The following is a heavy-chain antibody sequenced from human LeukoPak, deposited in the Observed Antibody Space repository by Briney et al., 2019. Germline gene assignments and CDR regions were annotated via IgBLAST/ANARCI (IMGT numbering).Heavy chain of an antibody. Sequence: EASVKVSCKASGFTFTSSAMQWVRQARGQRLEWIGWIVVGSGNTNYAQKFQERVTITRDMSTSTAHMELSSLRSEDTAVYYCAAADEGSGSLGFDYWGQGTLVTVSS. CDR2: IVVGSGNT. J-gene: IGHJ4*02. CDR3: AAADEGSGSLGFDY. CDR1: GFTFTSSA. D-gene: IGHD3-22*01. V-gene: IGHV1-58*02.